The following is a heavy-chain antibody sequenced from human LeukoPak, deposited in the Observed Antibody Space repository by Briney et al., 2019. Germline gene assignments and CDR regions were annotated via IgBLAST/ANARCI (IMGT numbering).Heavy chain of an antibody. CDR1: GYTFTGYY. J-gene: IGHJ4*02. Sequence: ASVKVSCKASGYTFTGYYMHWVRPAPGQGLEWMGWINPSSGGTNYAQKFQGRVTMTRDTSISTAYMELSRLRSDDTAVYYCARAYCSGGSCLPFDYWGQGTLVTVSS. CDR3: ARAYCSGGSCLPFDY. V-gene: IGHV1-2*02. CDR2: INPSSGGT. D-gene: IGHD2-15*01.